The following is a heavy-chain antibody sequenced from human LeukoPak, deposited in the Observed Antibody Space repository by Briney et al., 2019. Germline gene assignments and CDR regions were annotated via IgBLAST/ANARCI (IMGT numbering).Heavy chain of an antibody. CDR3: ARLCEEYYYGSGSNYFDY. D-gene: IGHD3-10*01. CDR1: GGSISSYY. J-gene: IGHJ4*02. V-gene: IGHV4-59*08. CDR2: IYYSGST. Sequence: SETLSLTCTVSGGSISSYYWSWIRQPPGKGLEWIGYIYYSGSTYYNPSLKSRVTISVDTSKNQFSLKLSSVTAADTAVYYCARLCEEYYYGSGSNYFDYWGQGTLVTVSS.